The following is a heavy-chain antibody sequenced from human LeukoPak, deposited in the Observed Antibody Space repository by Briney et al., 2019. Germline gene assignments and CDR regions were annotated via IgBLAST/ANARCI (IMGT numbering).Heavy chain of an antibody. D-gene: IGHD3-3*01. V-gene: IGHV3-48*01. CDR3: ARLSSHYNFWSGSPAH. CDR2: ISSSGSSI. Sequence: GGSLRLSCAASGFTFSSYSMNWVRQAPGKVLEWVSYISSSGSSIYYADSVKGRFTISRDNAKSSLYLQMNSLRAEDTAVYYCARLSSHYNFWSGSPAHWGQGTLVTVSS. J-gene: IGHJ4*02. CDR1: GFTFSSYS.